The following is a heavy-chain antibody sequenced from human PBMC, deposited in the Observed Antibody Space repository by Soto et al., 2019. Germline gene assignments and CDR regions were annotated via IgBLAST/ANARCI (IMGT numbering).Heavy chain of an antibody. CDR2: FYYREST. Sequence: SETLSVTCTVSCGSISSSSDYWVWISQTPGKVLEWIGSFYYRESTYNNPSLKSRVTISVDTSKNHFSLKLSSVTAADTAVYYCARRQKPDYYYHGMDVWGQGTTVTVSS. CDR1: CGSISSSSDY. J-gene: IGHJ6*01. V-gene: IGHV4-39*01. CDR3: ARRQKPDYYYHGMDV.